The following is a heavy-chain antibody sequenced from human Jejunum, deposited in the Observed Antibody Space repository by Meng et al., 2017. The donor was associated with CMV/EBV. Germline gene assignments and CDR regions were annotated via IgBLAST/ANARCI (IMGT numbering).Heavy chain of an antibody. V-gene: IGHV3-23*01. CDR3: AKDRLTIAFLDS. D-gene: IGHD3-10*01. Sequence: SGFTFSNSGMSWVRQAPGKGLEWVSGISDTGGSTYYADSVKGRFTISRDNFKNTLYLQMNSLTAEDTAVYYCAKDRLTIAFLDSWGQGTQVTVSS. J-gene: IGHJ4*02. CDR1: GFTFSNSG. CDR2: ISDTGGST.